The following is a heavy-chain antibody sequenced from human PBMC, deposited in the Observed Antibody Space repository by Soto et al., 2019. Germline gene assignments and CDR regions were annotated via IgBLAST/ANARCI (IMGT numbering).Heavy chain of an antibody. CDR3: ARGGYYVLYGMDV. J-gene: IGHJ6*02. Sequence: SVKVSCKASGGTFSSYAISWVRQAPGQGLEWMGGIIPIFGTANYAQKFQGRVTITADESTSTAYMELSSLRSDDTAVYYCARGGYYVLYGMDVWGQGTTVTVSS. CDR2: IIPIFGTA. CDR1: GGTFSSYA. V-gene: IGHV1-69*13. D-gene: IGHD3-10*02.